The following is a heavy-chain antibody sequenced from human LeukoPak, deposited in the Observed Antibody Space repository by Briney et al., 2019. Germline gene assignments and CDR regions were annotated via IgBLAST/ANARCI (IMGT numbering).Heavy chain of an antibody. CDR1: GGSVSSSDYY. J-gene: IGHJ5*02. Sequence: PSETLSLTCTVSGGSVSSSDYYWGWICQLPGKGLEWIVSIHHSGNINYNASLKSRVTISIDTSKNQFFLKLTDLTAADTAVYYCARQPRSTGTTANWFGPWGQGTLVTVSS. V-gene: IGHV4-39*01. D-gene: IGHD4-17*01. CDR2: IHHSGNI. CDR3: ARQPRSTGTTANWFGP.